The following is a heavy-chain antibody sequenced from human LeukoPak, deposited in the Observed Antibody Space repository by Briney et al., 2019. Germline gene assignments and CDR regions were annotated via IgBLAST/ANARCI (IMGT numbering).Heavy chain of an antibody. CDR1: GFTFSKYA. Sequence: GGSLRLSCAASGFTFSKYAMSWVRQAPGKGLEWVSGIPGSGSSTYYADSVKGRFTISRDNSQNTLFLQMNSLTTEDTAVYYCAKDGRGGSYYVGYWGQGTLVTVSS. CDR2: IPGSGSST. CDR3: AKDGRGGSYYVGY. J-gene: IGHJ4*02. D-gene: IGHD1-26*01. V-gene: IGHV3-23*01.